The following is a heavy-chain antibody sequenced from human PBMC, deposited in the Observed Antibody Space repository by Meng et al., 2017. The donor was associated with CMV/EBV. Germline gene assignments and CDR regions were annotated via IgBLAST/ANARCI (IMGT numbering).Heavy chain of an antibody. Sequence: QVQLVQSGCEVEKPGASVKVSCKASGYTFTGYGISWVRQAPGQGLEWMGWISVYNGHTNFAQNLQGRVTMTTDTSTSTAYVELRSLRSDDTAIYYCARGVPLGIIYSFDYWGQGTLVTVSS. CDR3: ARGVPLGIIYSFDY. CDR2: ISVYNGHT. J-gene: IGHJ4*01. D-gene: IGHD2-21*01. CDR1: GYTFTGYG. V-gene: IGHV1-18*01.